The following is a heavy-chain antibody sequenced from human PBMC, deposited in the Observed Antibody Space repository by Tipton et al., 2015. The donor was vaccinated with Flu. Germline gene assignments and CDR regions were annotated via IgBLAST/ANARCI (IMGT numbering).Heavy chain of an antibody. CDR2: ISSSGFEI. CDR3: ARFAGGP. D-gene: IGHD3-16*01. CDR1: GFNFDDYY. V-gene: IGHV3-11*01. J-gene: IGHJ5*02. Sequence: SLRLSCAASGFNFDDYYMSWIRQPPGKGLEWISYISSSGFEIYYADSVRDRFVVSRDNAKSSLYLQMNSLRDEDTAVYYCARFAGGPWGQGTLVTVSS.